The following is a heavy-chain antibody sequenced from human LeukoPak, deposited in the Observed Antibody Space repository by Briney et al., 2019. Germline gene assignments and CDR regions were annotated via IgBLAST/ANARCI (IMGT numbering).Heavy chain of an antibody. CDR2: IIPIFGTA. J-gene: IGHJ6*03. V-gene: IGHV1-69*13. D-gene: IGHD6-13*01. CDR3: ARPKGEQQPFEPTNYYMDV. Sequence: AASVKVSCKASGYTFTSYDISWVRQAPGQGLEWMGGIIPIFGTANYAQKFQGRVTITADESTSTAYMELSSLRSEDTAVYYCARPKGEQQPFEPTNYYMDVWGKGTTVTVSS. CDR1: GYTFTSYD.